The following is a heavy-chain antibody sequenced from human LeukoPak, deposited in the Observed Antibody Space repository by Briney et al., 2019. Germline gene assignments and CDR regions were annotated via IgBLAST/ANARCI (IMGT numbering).Heavy chain of an antibody. D-gene: IGHD6-6*01. V-gene: IGHV1-18*01. CDR1: GYDFINYG. J-gene: IGHJ4*02. Sequence: ASVKVSCKASGYDFINYGISWVRQAPGQGLEWMGWRSIYNGNTDYKLQGRVTMTTDTSTRTAYMEVRSLRSDDTAVYYCARGGPFPSGSSSREYYLDYWGQGTLVTVSS. CDR2: RSIYNGNT. CDR3: ARGGPFPSGSSSREYYLDY.